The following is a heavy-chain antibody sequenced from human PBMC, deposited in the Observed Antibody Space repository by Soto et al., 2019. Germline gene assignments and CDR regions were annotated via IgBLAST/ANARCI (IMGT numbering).Heavy chain of an antibody. V-gene: IGHV3-43*01. D-gene: IGHD6-13*01. CDR3: AKDMGGIAPYYFDY. Sequence: DVQLVESGGVVVQPGGSLRLSCAASGFTFNDYSMHWVRQAPGKGLEWVSLISWDGGITYYADSVKGRFTISRDNSKNSLYLQMNSLTTEDTAFYYCAKDMGGIAPYYFDYWGQGTLVTVSS. CDR2: ISWDGGIT. CDR1: GFTFNDYS. J-gene: IGHJ4*02.